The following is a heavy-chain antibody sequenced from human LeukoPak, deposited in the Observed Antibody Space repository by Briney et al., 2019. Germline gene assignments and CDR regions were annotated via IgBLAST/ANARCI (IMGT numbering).Heavy chain of an antibody. V-gene: IGHV5-51*01. Sequence: GESLKISCKGSGYILPSYWINWVRQMPGKGLEWMGVIYLSDSDARYSPSSQGQVTMSADKSITTAYLQWSSLKASDTAMYYCARRGVGKYAFDIWGQGTMVTVSS. D-gene: IGHD3-16*01. CDR1: GYILPSYW. CDR2: IYLSDSDA. CDR3: ARRGVGKYAFDI. J-gene: IGHJ3*02.